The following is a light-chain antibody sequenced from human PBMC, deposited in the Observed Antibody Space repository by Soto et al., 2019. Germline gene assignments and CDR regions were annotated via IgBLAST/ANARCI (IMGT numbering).Light chain of an antibody. J-gene: IGKJ3*01. Sequence: EIVLTQSPGTLSLSPGERATLSCSASQTVSSTQLAWYQQKPGQTPRLLIYGASSSATGIPDRISGSGSGTDFNFTISRLETEDVAVAYCEPYGSSTSNFGTGTKVDSK. CDR3: EPYGSSTSN. CDR2: GAS. CDR1: QTVSSTQ. V-gene: IGKV3-20*01.